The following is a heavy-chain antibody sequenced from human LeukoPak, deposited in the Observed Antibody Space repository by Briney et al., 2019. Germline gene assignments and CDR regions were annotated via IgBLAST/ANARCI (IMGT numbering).Heavy chain of an antibody. V-gene: IGHV3-43*02. J-gene: IGHJ4*02. Sequence: GGSLRLSCAASGFTLDDYAMHWVRQAPGKGLEWVSLIGGDGGSMYYADSVKGRFTISRDNSKNSLYLQMNSLRTEDTALYYCAKDDSAYSSDCPAYWGQGTLVTVSS. CDR3: AKDDSAYSSDCPAY. CDR1: GFTLDDYA. CDR2: IGGDGGSM. D-gene: IGHD6-19*01.